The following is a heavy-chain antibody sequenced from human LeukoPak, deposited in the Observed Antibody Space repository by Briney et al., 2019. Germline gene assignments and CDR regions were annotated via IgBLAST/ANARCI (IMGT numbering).Heavy chain of an antibody. J-gene: IGHJ5*02. CDR1: GDSVSSNSAA. CDR3: ARGLQSTFDP. D-gene: IGHD4-11*01. V-gene: IGHV6-1*01. CDR2: TYYRSRWYN. Sequence: SQTLSLTCAISGDSVSSNSAAWNWIRQSPSRGLEWLGRTYYRSRWYNDYAVSVRSRITVHPDTSKNQFSLHLDSVTFGDTAVYYCARGLQSTFDPWGQGTLVTVSS.